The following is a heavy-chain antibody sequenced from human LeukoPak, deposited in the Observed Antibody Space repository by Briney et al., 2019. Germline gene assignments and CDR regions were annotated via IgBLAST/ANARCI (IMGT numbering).Heavy chain of an antibody. CDR3: GRGVNRSFGY. CDR2: INQESTET. J-gene: IGHJ4*02. D-gene: IGHD1-14*01. CDR1: GFRFTAFW. V-gene: IGHV3-7*01. Sequence: PGGSLRLSCAASGFRFTAFWMSWVRQAPGKGPEWVANINQESTETYYVDSVRGRFTISRDNAKNSLSLQMNSLRVEDTAVYYCGRGVNRSFGYWGKGNLVTVSS.